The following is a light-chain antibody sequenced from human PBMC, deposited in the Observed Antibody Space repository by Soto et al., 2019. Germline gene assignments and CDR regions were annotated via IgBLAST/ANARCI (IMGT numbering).Light chain of an antibody. J-gene: IGKJ5*01. CDR2: DAT. Sequence: EIVLTQSPATLSLSPGERATLSCRASQSVSSFLAWYQQRPGLAPRLIIYDATTRATGIPDRFSGSGSGTDFTLTISRLEPEDFAVYYCQQYGNSSITFGQGTRLEIK. CDR1: QSVSSF. CDR3: QQYGNSSIT. V-gene: IGKV3D-20*01.